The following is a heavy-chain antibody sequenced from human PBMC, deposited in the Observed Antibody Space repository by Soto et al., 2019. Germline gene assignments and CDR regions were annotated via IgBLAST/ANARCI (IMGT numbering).Heavy chain of an antibody. V-gene: IGHV3-23*01. Sequence: GGSLRLSCAASGFTFSSYAMSWVRQAPGKGLEWVSAISGSGGSTYYADSVKGRFTISRDNSKNTLYLQMNSLRAEDTAVYYCEKGDRASNKSYYYYYGMDVWGQGTTVTVSS. CDR1: GFTFSSYA. CDR2: ISGSGGST. D-gene: IGHD4-4*01. J-gene: IGHJ6*02. CDR3: EKGDRASNKSYYYYYGMDV.